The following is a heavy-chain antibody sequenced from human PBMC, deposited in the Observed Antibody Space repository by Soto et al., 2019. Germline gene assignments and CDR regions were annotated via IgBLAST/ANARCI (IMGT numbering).Heavy chain of an antibody. Sequence: QVQLVESGGGVVQPGRSLRLSCAASGFTFSSYAMHWVRQAPGKGLEWVAVISYDGGNKYYADSVKGRFTISRDNSKNTLYLQINSLRDEDRAVYYCATPDYGSGSYPEYWGQGTLVTVS. CDR3: ATPDYGSGSYPEY. D-gene: IGHD3-10*01. J-gene: IGHJ4*02. V-gene: IGHV3-30-3*01. CDR2: ISYDGGNK. CDR1: GFTFSSYA.